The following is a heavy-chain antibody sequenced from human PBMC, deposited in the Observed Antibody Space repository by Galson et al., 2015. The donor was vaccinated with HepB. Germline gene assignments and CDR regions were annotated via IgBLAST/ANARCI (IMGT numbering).Heavy chain of an antibody. CDR1: GYTFTGYH. Sequence: SVKASCKASGYTFTGYHMHWVRQAPGQGLEWMGRINPNSGGTNYAQKFQGRVTMTRDTSISTAYMELSRLRSDDTAVYYCARARDYGDYYYFDYWGQGTLVTVSS. CDR3: ARARDYGDYYYFDY. CDR2: INPNSGGT. D-gene: IGHD4-17*01. V-gene: IGHV1-2*06. J-gene: IGHJ4*02.